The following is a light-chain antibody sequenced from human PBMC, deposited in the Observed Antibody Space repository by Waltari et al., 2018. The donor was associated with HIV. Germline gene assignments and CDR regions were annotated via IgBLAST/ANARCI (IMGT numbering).Light chain of an antibody. Sequence: QSALTQPASVSGSPGQSITISCIGTTSDVGGYNYVSCYQQHPGKAPKRLIYEVTNRPSGISNRFSGSKSGNTASLTLSGLQAEDEADYYCSSYTTTTTVVFGGGTKVTVL. J-gene: IGLJ2*01. CDR1: TSDVGGYNY. V-gene: IGLV2-14*01. CDR3: SSYTTTTTVV. CDR2: EVT.